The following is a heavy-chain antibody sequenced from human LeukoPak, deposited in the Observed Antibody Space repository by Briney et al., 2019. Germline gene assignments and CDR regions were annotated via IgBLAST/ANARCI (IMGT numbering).Heavy chain of an antibody. V-gene: IGHV3-30*01. CDR1: GFPFSSYS. CDR2: PSYGGSIK. J-gene: IGHJ4*02. CDR3: AGGASTWYRIDY. D-gene: IGHD6-13*01. Sequence: PGRSLRLSCVASGFPFSSYSFHWVRQAPGKGLEWVALPSYGGSIKHYADSVKGRFTLSRDNSKSSVYLQMDSLKADDTAVYYCAGGASTWYRIDYWGQGTLVTVSS.